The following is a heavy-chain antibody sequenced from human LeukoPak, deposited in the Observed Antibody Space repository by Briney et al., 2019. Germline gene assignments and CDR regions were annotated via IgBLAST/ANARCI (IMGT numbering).Heavy chain of an antibody. V-gene: IGHV4-4*07. CDR3: RGRNTFGFDY. D-gene: IGHD1-26*01. J-gene: IGHJ4*02. Sequence: SETLSLTCTVSGGSISSYYWSWIRQPAGKGLEWIGRIYTSGSTNYNPSLKSRVTMSIDTSKNQFSLKLSSVTAADPAVYYCRGRNTFGFDYWGQGTLVTVSS. CDR1: GGSISSYY. CDR2: IYTSGST.